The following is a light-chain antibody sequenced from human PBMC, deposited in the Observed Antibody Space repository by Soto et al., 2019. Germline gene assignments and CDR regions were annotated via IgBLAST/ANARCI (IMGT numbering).Light chain of an antibody. CDR2: DVT. CDR1: SSDVGGYNY. J-gene: IGLJ1*01. CDR3: SSYTTSNTRQIV. V-gene: IGLV2-14*03. Sequence: HSVLTQPASVSGSPGQSITISCTGTSSDVGGYNYVSWYHHHPGKAPKLIIYDVTSRPSGVSIRFSGSKSDNTASLTISGLQPEDEADYHCSSYTTSNTRQIVFGTGTKVTVL.